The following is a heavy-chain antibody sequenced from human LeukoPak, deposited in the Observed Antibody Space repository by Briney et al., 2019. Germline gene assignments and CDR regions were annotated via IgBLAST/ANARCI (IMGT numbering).Heavy chain of an antibody. V-gene: IGHV3-23*01. D-gene: IGHD6-19*01. CDR3: AHHYNNAWSLFDY. Sequence: GGSLRLSCAASGFTFSSYTMNWVRQAPGKGLEWVSGISDIGDSTYYADSVKGRFTISRDNSKNTLYLQMNSLRAEDTAVYFCAHHYNNAWSLFDYWGQGTLVTVSS. J-gene: IGHJ4*02. CDR2: ISDIGDST. CDR1: GFTFSSYT.